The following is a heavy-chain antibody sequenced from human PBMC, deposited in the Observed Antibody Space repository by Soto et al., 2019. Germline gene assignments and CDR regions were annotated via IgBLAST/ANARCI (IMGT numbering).Heavy chain of an antibody. J-gene: IGHJ3*02. CDR2: ISGSGGST. CDR1: GFTLSSYA. D-gene: IGHD6-19*01. V-gene: IGHV3-23*01. CDR3: AKDRVTVVGYDAFDI. Sequence: EVQLLESGGGLVQPGGSLRLSCAASGFTLSSYAMSWVRQAPGKGLEWVSGISGSGGSTYYADSVKGRFTISSDNSKNTLYLQMNSLRAEDTAVYYCAKDRVTVVGYDAFDIWGQGTMVTVSS.